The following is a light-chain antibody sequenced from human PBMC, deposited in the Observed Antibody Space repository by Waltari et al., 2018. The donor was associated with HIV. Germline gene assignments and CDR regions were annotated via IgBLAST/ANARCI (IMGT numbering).Light chain of an antibody. V-gene: IGLV6-57*01. CDR2: EDK. J-gene: IGLJ3*02. CDR1: SGSICDNY. Sequence: NFMLTQPHSVSESPGKTVTISCTRSSGSICDNYVHWYQQRPGSSPIILIYEDKQGPSGVPDRFSGSIGSSSNAASLTISGLKTEDEGDYYCQSYDRSIQVFGGGTKLTVL. CDR3: QSYDRSIQV.